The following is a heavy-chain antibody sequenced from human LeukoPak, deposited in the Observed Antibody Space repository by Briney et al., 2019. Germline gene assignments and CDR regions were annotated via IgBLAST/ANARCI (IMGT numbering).Heavy chain of an antibody. CDR2: ISAYNGNT. J-gene: IGHJ4*02. CDR1: GYTFTSYG. D-gene: IGHD2-2*01. Sequence: GASVKVSCKASGYTFTSYGISWVRQAPGQGLEWMGWISAYNGNTNYAQKFQGRVTITADESTSTAYMELSSLRSEDTAVYYCARGPRVPAAIGVLNYWGQGTLVTVSS. V-gene: IGHV1-18*01. CDR3: ARGPRVPAAIGVLNY.